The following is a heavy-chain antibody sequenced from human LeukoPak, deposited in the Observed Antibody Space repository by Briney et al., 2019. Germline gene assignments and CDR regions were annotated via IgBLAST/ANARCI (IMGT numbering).Heavy chain of an antibody. D-gene: IGHD1-26*01. CDR1: GFTFSSYS. V-gene: IGHV3-48*01. J-gene: IGHJ4*02. CDR3: ARGPPGGARGFFDY. CDR2: ISSSSSTI. Sequence: GGSLRLSCAASGFTFSSYSMNWVRQAPGKGLEWVSYISSSSSTIYYADSMKGRFTISRDNAKNSLYLQMNSLRAEDTAVYYCARGPPGGARGFFDYWGQGTLVTVSS.